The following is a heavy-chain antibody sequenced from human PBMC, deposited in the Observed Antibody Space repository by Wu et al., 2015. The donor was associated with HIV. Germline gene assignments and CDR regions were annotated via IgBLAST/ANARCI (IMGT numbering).Heavy chain of an antibody. Sequence: QLVQSASEVKQPGASVKVSCKASGYTFTTYGITWVRQAPGQGLEWMGWMNGYNGDTNYAQNFQGRVTMITDTSTTTASMELRSLRSDDTAVYFCARGIAWGNYRYLDYWDQGTLVTVSS. CDR1: GYTFTTYG. CDR2: MNGYNGDT. V-gene: IGHV1-18*01. CDR3: ARGIAWGNYRYLDY. J-gene: IGHJ4*02. D-gene: IGHD3-16*02.